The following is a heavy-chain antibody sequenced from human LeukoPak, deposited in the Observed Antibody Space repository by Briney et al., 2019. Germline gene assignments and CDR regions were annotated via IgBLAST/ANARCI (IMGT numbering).Heavy chain of an antibody. J-gene: IGHJ4*02. CDR3: ATDIVVVPAAIHPEFDY. V-gene: IGHV1-24*01. Sequence: GVSVKVSCKVSGYTLTELSMHWVRQAPGKGLEWMGGFDPEDGETIYAQKFQGRVTMTEDTSTDTAYMELSSLRSEDTAVYYCATDIVVVPAAIHPEFDYWGQGTLVTVSS. CDR1: GYTLTELS. CDR2: FDPEDGET. D-gene: IGHD2-2*02.